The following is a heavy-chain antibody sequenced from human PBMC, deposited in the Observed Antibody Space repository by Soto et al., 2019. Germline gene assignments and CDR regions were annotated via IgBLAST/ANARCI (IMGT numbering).Heavy chain of an antibody. CDR2: IYYSGST. Sequence: SETLSLTCTVSGGSISSSSYYWGWIRQPPGKGLEWIGSIYYSGSTYYNPSLKSRVTISVDTSKNQFSLKLSSVTAADTAVYYCARDISLMAATGTWYYYGMDVWGQGTTVTVSS. CDR3: ARDISLMAATGTWYYYGMDV. V-gene: IGHV4-39*02. J-gene: IGHJ6*02. D-gene: IGHD6-13*01. CDR1: GGSISSSSYY.